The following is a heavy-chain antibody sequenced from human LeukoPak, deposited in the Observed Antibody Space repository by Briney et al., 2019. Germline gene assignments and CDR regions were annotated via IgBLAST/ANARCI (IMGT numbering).Heavy chain of an antibody. D-gene: IGHD6-19*01. Sequence: GGSLRLSCATSGFTLSSYNMNWVRQAPGKGLEWVSYISSRGSSIQYADSVKGRFTISRDNAKNSLYLQMDSRRDDDTAAYYCARTYNSGWYFDYWGQGTLVTVSS. CDR3: ARTYNSGWYFDY. J-gene: IGHJ4*02. CDR2: ISSRGSSI. V-gene: IGHV3-48*02. CDR1: GFTLSSYN.